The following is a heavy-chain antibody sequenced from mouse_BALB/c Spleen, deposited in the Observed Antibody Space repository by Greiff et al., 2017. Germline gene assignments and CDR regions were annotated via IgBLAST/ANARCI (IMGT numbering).Heavy chain of an antibody. Sequence: EVKLMESGPDLVKSSQSLSLTCTVTGYSITSGYSWHWIRQFPGNKLEWTGYIHYSGSINYNPSLKSRISITRDTSKNQFFLQLNSVTTEDTATYYCARGNYGSSHAWFAYWGQGTLVTVSA. CDR2: IHYSGSI. V-gene: IGHV3-1*02. CDR1: GYSITSGYS. CDR3: ARGNYGSSHAWFAY. D-gene: IGHD1-1*01. J-gene: IGHJ3*01.